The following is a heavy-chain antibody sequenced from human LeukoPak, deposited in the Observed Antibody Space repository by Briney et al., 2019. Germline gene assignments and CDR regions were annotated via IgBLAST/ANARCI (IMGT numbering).Heavy chain of an antibody. J-gene: IGHJ4*02. D-gene: IGHD5-18*01. CDR2: ISYDGSNK. CDR1: GFTFSSYG. Sequence: GGSLRLSCAASGFTFSSYGMHWVRQAPGKGLEWVAVISYDGSNKYYADSVKGRFTISRDNSKNTLYLQMNSLRAEDTAVYYCAKDSGVDTATATDYWGQGTLVTVSS. CDR3: AKDSGVDTATATDY. V-gene: IGHV3-30*18.